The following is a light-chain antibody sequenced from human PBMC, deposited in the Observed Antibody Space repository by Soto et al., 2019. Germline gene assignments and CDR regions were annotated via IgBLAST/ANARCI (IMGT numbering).Light chain of an antibody. CDR3: NSFTPTGTRYV. CDR1: SSDVGAYYF. J-gene: IGLJ1*01. CDR2: EVT. Sequence: QSVLTQPVSVSGSPGQSITISCTGSSSDVGAYYFVSWYQHRPGEAPKLILYEVTTRPSGISSRFSGSKSGNTASLTISGLQADDEAYYYRNSFTPTGTRYVFGPGSKVTGL. V-gene: IGLV2-14*01.